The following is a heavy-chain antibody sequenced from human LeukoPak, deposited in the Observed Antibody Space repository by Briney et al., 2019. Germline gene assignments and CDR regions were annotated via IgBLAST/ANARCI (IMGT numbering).Heavy chain of an antibody. J-gene: IGHJ4*02. CDR1: GGSISSGDYY. CDR2: IYHTGST. V-gene: IGHV4-30-4*01. D-gene: IGHD3-3*01. Sequence: PSETLSLTCTVSGGSISSGDYYWSWLRQPPGKGLEWIGYIYHTGSTYYNSSLESRVTISLDTSKNQFFLKLSSLTAADTAVYYCARNSDFSFDYWGQGTLVTVSS. CDR3: ARNSDFSFDY.